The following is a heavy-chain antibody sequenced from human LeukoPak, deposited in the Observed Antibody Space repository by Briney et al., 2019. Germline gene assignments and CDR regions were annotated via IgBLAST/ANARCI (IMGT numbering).Heavy chain of an antibody. J-gene: IGHJ5*02. V-gene: IGHV1-69*04. CDR3: AREPLHYYDSSGYFSWFDP. Sequence: SVKVSCKASGGTFSSYAISWVRQAPGQGLEWMGRIIPILGIANYAQKFQGRVTITADKSTSTAYMELSSLRSEDTAVYYCAREPLHYYDSSGYFSWFDPWGQGTLVTVSS. CDR1: GGTFSSYA. D-gene: IGHD3-22*01. CDR2: IIPILGIA.